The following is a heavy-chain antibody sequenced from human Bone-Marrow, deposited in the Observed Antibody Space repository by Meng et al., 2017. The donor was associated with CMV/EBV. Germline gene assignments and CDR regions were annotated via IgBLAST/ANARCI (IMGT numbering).Heavy chain of an antibody. CDR1: GFTFSSYS. V-gene: IGHV3-7*01. Sequence: GGSLRLSCAASGFTFSSYSMNWVRQAPGKGLEWVANIKQDGSEKYYVDSVKGRFTISRDNAKNSLYLQMNSLRAEDTAVYYCARADGDSLYYYYGMDVWGQGTTVTVSS. J-gene: IGHJ6*02. CDR3: ARADGDSLYYYYGMDV. D-gene: IGHD4-17*01. CDR2: IKQDGSEK.